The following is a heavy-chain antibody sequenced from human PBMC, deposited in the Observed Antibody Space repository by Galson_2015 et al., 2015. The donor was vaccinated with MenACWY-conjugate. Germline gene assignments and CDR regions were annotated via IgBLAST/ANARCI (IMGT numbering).Heavy chain of an antibody. D-gene: IGHD2-2*01. CDR1: LSNARMG. CDR2: IFSNDEK. Sequence: LSNARMGVSWIRPPPGKALEWLAHIFSNDEKSYSTSLKSRLTISKDASKSQVVLTMTNMDPVDTATYYCAQIGSVVVKAAMVYDYYYYYMDVWGKGTTVTVSS. V-gene: IGHV2-26*02. J-gene: IGHJ6*03. CDR3: AQIGSVVVKAAMVYDYYYYYMDV.